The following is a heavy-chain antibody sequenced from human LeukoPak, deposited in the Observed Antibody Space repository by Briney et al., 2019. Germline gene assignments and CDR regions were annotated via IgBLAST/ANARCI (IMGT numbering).Heavy chain of an antibody. D-gene: IGHD2-8*01. V-gene: IGHV4-59*12. CDR2: ISYSGSI. J-gene: IGHJ4*02. Sequence: SETLSLTCAVYGGSFIGYYWSWIRQPPGKGLEWIGYISYSGSINYNLSLKSRVTISVDTSKNQFSLKLNSVTAADTAVYYCASHCTNGVCGLDYWGQGTLVTVSS. CDR1: GGSFIGYY. CDR3: ASHCTNGVCGLDY.